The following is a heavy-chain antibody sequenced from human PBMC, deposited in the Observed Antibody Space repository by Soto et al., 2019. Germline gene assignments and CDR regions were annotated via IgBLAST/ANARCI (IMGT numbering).Heavy chain of an antibody. J-gene: IGHJ4*02. CDR2: IWYDGSNK. CDR1: GFTFSSYG. D-gene: IGHD6-13*01. V-gene: IGHV3-33*01. Sequence: GGSLRLSCAASGFTFSSYGMHWVRQAPGKGLEWVAVIWYDGSNKYYADSVKGRFTISRDNSKNTLYLQMNSLRAEDTAVYYCARDLEQQLNGFDYWGQGTLVTVSS. CDR3: ARDLEQQLNGFDY.